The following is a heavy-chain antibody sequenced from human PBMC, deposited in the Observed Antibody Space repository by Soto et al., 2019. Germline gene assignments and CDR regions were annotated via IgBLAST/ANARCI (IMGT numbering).Heavy chain of an antibody. J-gene: IGHJ5*02. D-gene: IGHD4-17*01. CDR1: GGSFSGYY. CDR2: INHSGST. V-gene: IGHV4-34*01. Sequence: SETLSLTCAVYGGSFSGYYWSWIRQPPGKGLEWIGEINHSGSTNYNPSLKSRVTISVDTSKSQFSLKLSSVTAADTAVYYCAREERAYGDYDRHRQPGSWFDHWGQGTLGTVS. CDR3: AREERAYGDYDRHRQPGSWFDH.